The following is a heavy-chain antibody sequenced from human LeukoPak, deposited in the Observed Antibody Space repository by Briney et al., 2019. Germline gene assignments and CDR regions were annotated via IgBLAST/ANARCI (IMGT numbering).Heavy chain of an antibody. Sequence: ASVKVSCKASGYTFTNYAMNWVRQAPGQGLEWMGWINTNTGNPTYAQGFTGRFVFSLDKLVSTAYLQISRLKAEDTAVYYCARVPFVVMGDTGNWFDPWAREPWSPSPQ. CDR2: INTNTGNP. CDR3: ARVPFVVMGDTGNWFDP. J-gene: IGHJ5*02. V-gene: IGHV7-4-1*02. D-gene: IGHD2-8*01. CDR1: GYTFTNYA.